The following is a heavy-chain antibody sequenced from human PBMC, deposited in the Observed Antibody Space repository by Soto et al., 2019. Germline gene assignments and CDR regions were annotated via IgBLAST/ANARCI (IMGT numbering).Heavy chain of an antibody. Sequence: SETLSLTCTVSGGSISSYYWSWIRQPPGKGLEWIGYIYYSGSTNYNPSLKSRVTISVDTSKNQFSLRLSSVTAADTAVYYCARVRMASGWYFDYWGQGTLVTVSS. D-gene: IGHD6-19*01. CDR1: GGSISSYY. V-gene: IGHV4-59*01. J-gene: IGHJ4*02. CDR3: ARVRMASGWYFDY. CDR2: IYYSGST.